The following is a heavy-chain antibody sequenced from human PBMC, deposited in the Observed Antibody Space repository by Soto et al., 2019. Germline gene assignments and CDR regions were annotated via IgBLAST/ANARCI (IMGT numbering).Heavy chain of an antibody. Sequence: QVQLVESGGGGVQPGRSLRLSCAASGFTFSSYGMHWVRQAPGKGLEWVAVISYDGRNKYYADSVKGRFTISRDNSKKTLDLQMSSLRPEDTAVYYCVKDGSSGWPYYYGMDVWGQGTTVTVSS. D-gene: IGHD6-19*01. CDR3: VKDGSSGWPYYYGMDV. V-gene: IGHV3-30*18. J-gene: IGHJ6*02. CDR2: ISYDGRNK. CDR1: GFTFSSYG.